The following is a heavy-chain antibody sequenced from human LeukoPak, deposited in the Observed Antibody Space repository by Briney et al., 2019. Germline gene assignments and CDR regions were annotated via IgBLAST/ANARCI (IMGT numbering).Heavy chain of an antibody. J-gene: IGHJ6*02. CDR2: IIPILGIA. V-gene: IGHV1-69*04. CDR3: ARTSGYCSSTSCRYYYYGMDV. CDR1: GGTFSSYA. Sequence: AASVKISCKASGGTFSSYAISWVRQAPGQGLEWMGRIIPILGIANYAQKFQGRVTITADKSTSTAYMELSSLRSEDTAVYYCARTSGYCSSTSCRYYYYGMDVWGQGTTVTVSS. D-gene: IGHD2-2*01.